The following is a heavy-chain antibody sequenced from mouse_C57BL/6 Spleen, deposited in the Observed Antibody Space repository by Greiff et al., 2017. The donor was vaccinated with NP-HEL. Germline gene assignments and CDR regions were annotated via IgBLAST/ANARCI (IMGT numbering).Heavy chain of an antibody. CDR3: ARYPPGAMDY. J-gene: IGHJ4*01. CDR1: GYTFTSYW. CDR2: IDPSDSYT. Sequence: QVQLKQPGAELVMPGASVKLSCKASGYTFTSYWMHWVKQRPGQGLEWIGEIDPSDSYTNYNQKFKGKSTLTVDKSSSTSYMQLSSLTSEDSAVYYCARYPPGAMDYWGQGTSVTVSS. V-gene: IGHV1-69*01.